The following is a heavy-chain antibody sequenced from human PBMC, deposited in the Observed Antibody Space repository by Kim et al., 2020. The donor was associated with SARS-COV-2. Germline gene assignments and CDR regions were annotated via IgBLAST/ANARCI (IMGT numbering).Heavy chain of an antibody. CDR3: ARDGGVGATTGLDY. Sequence: ADSVKGRFTISRDNSKNTLYLQMNSLRAEDTAVYYCARDGGVGATTGLDYWGQGTLVTVSS. J-gene: IGHJ4*02. V-gene: IGHV3-33*01. D-gene: IGHD1-26*01.